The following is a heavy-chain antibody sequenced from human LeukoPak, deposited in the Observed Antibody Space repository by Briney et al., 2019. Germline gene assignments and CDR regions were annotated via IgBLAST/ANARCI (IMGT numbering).Heavy chain of an antibody. D-gene: IGHD3-3*01. Sequence: ASVKVSCKASGGTFSSYAISWVRQAPGQGLEWMGRIIPILGIANYAQKFQGRVTITADKSTSTAYMGLSSLRSEDTAVYYCARSDFTIFGVVIIQDEGYFDYWGQGTLVTVSS. V-gene: IGHV1-69*04. CDR3: ARSDFTIFGVVIIQDEGYFDY. J-gene: IGHJ4*02. CDR1: GGTFSSYA. CDR2: IIPILGIA.